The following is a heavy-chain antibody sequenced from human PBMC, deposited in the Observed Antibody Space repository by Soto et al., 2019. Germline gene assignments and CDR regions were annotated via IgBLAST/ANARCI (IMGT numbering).Heavy chain of an antibody. J-gene: IGHJ6*02. D-gene: IGHD3-10*01. CDR2: IYSGGST. V-gene: IGHV3-53*04. Sequence: EVQLVESGGGLVQPGGSLRLSCAASGFTVSSNYMSWVRQAPGKGLEWVSVIYSGGSTYYADSVKGRFTISRHNSKNTLXPQMNSLRAEDTAVYYCARSRITMVRGVTDYYGMDVWGQGTTVTVSS. CDR1: GFTVSSNY. CDR3: ARSRITMVRGVTDYYGMDV.